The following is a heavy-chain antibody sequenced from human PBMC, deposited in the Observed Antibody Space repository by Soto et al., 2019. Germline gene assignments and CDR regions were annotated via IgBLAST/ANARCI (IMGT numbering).Heavy chain of an antibody. CDR2: INHSGST. Sequence: SETLSLTCAVYGGSFRGYYWSWIRQPPGKGLEWIGEINHSGSTNYNPSLKSRVTISVDTSKNQFSLKLSPVTAADTAVYYCAREGNVWGKGTTVTVSS. CDR1: GGSFRGYY. CDR3: AREGNV. V-gene: IGHV4-34*01. J-gene: IGHJ6*04.